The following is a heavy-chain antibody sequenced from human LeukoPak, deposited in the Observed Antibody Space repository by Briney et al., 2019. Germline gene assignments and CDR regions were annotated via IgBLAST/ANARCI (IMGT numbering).Heavy chain of an antibody. CDR2: INPSGGST. CDR3: ARFSTMVRGVIQNWFDP. V-gene: IGHV1-46*01. CDR1: GYTFTSYY. J-gene: IGHJ5*02. D-gene: IGHD3-10*01. Sequence: ASVKVSCKASGYTFTSYYMHWVRQAPGQGLEWMGIINPSGGSTSYAQKFQGRVTMTRDTSTSTVYMELSSLRSEDTAVYYCARFSTMVRGVIQNWFDPWGQGTLVTVSS.